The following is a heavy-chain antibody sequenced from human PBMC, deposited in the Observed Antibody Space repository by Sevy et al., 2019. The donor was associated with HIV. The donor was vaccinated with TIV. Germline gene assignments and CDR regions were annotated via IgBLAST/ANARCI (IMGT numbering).Heavy chain of an antibody. Sequence: GGSLRLSCAASGFTFTSYSMNWVRQAPGKGLEWISYISSDSTTIYYVESVKGRFTISRDNANNALYLQMISLRDEDTAIYYCAKRRVQSGLSGGGANYGMDVCGRGTTVTVSS. D-gene: IGHD2-8*02. J-gene: IGHJ6*02. CDR1: GFTFTSYS. V-gene: IGHV3-48*02. CDR3: AKRRVQSGLSGGGANYGMDV. CDR2: ISSDSTTI.